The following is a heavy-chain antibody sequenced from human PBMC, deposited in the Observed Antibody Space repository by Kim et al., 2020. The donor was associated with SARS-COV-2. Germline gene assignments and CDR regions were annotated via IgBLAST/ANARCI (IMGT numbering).Heavy chain of an antibody. Sequence: SETLSLTCSVSGGSISSHYWSWIRRPPGEGLELVGYIYFTGSTNYNPSLKSRVTISVVTSKNQFFLKLTSVTAADTAVYYCARGPSAWRFDPWGQGTLVIVSS. CDR3: ARGPSAWRFDP. V-gene: IGHV4-59*11. CDR1: GGSISSHY. J-gene: IGHJ5*02. D-gene: IGHD6-19*01. CDR2: IYFTGST.